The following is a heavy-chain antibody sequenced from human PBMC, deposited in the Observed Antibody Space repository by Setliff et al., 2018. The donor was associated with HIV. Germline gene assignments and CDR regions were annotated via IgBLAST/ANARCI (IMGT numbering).Heavy chain of an antibody. CDR1: YYSVNSDYH. CDR2: MYYSGNT. CDR3: VRDEEAFGELGAFYYMDV. V-gene: IGHV4-59*02. J-gene: IGHJ6*03. Sequence: PSETLSLTCVVSYYSVNSDYHWGWIRQPPGKGLEWMGYMYYSGNTNYNPSLKSRVTISADTSKNQFSLKLSSVTAADTAVYYCVRDEEAFGELGAFYYMDVWGKGTTVTVSS. D-gene: IGHD3-10*01.